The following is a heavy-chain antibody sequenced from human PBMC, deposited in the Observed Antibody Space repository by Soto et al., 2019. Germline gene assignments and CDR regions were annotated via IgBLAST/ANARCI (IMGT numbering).Heavy chain of an antibody. CDR1: GGSISSGGYY. Sequence: SETLSVTCTVSGGSISSGGYYWSWIRQHPGKGLEWIGYIYYSGSTYYNPSLKSRVTISVDTSKNQFSLKLSSVTAADTAVYYCARDYYGSGFFDYWGQGTLVTIS. J-gene: IGHJ4*02. D-gene: IGHD3-10*01. CDR3: ARDYYGSGFFDY. V-gene: IGHV4-31*03. CDR2: IYYSGST.